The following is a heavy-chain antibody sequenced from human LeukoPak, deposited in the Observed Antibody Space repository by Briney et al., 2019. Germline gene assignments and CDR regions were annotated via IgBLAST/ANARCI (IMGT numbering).Heavy chain of an antibody. J-gene: IGHJ4*02. V-gene: IGHV6-1*01. D-gene: IGHD3-9*01. Sequence: SQTLSLTCAISGDSVSSDNAVWNWIRRYPSRGLEWLGRTYYRAKWYYDYAGSVKSRITINPDTSKNQFSLQLNSVTPEDTAVYYCARHTIFGNFDYWGQGTLVTVSS. CDR3: ARHTIFGNFDY. CDR2: TYYRAKWYY. CDR1: GDSVSSDNAV.